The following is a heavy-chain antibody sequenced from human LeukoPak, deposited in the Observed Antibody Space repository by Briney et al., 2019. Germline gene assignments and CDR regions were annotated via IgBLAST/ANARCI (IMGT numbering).Heavy chain of an antibody. J-gene: IGHJ4*02. CDR3: ARHGYNTPFDY. CDR1: GGPISSYY. Sequence: SETLSLTCTVSGGPISSYYWSWIRQPPGKGLEWIGYIYYSGSTNYNPSLKSRVTISVDTSKNQFSLKLSSVTAADTAVYYCARHGYNTPFDYWGQGTLVTVSS. CDR2: IYYSGST. D-gene: IGHD5-24*01. V-gene: IGHV4-59*01.